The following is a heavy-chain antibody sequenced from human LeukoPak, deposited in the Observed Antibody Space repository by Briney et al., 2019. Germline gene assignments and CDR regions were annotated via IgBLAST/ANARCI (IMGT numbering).Heavy chain of an antibody. Sequence: SETLSLTCTVSGGSISSSSYYWDWIRQPPGKGLEWIGSIYYSGSTYYNPSLKSRVTISVDTSKNQFSLKLSSVTAAGTAVYYCARDIVTGRTNWFDPWGQGTLVTVSS. CDR1: GGSISSSSYY. CDR3: ARDIVTGRTNWFDP. J-gene: IGHJ5*02. CDR2: IYYSGST. V-gene: IGHV4-39*07. D-gene: IGHD1-20*01.